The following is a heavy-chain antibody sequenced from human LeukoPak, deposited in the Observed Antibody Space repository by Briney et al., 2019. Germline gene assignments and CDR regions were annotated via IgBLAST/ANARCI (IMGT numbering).Heavy chain of an antibody. V-gene: IGHV4-31*03. Sequence: PSETLSLTCTVSGGSISSGGYYWSWIRQHPGKGLEWIGYIYYSGSTYYNPSLKSRVTISVDTSKNQFSLKLSSVTAADTAVYYCAREIVRNNAFDIWGQGTMVTVSS. J-gene: IGHJ3*02. D-gene: IGHD2-21*01. CDR2: IYYSGST. CDR3: AREIVRNNAFDI. CDR1: GGSISSGGYY.